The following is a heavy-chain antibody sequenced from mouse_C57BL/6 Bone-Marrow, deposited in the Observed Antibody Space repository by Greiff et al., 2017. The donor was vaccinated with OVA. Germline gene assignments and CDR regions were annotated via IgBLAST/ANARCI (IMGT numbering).Heavy chain of an antibody. Sequence: EVQLQQSGPVLVKPGASVKMSCKASGYTFTDYYMNWVKQSHGKSLEWIGVINPYNGGTSYNQKFKGKATLTVDKSSSTAYMELNSLTSEDSAVYYSPKRAYYYAMDYWGQGTSVTVSS. CDR2: INPYNGGT. CDR3: PKRAYYYAMDY. J-gene: IGHJ4*01. V-gene: IGHV1-19*01. CDR1: GYTFTDYY.